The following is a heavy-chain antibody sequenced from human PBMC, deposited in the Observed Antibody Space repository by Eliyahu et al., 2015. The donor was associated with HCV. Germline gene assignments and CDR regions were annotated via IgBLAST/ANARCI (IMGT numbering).Heavy chain of an antibody. Sequence: QVQLVESGGGVVQPGRSLRLSCAASGFTFSSYGMHWVRQAPGKGLEWVAVIWYDGSNKYYADSVKGRFTISRDNSKNTLYLQMNSLRAEDTAVYYCARATSVGGMDYWGQGTLVTVSS. V-gene: IGHV3-33*01. CDR2: IWYDGSNK. J-gene: IGHJ4*02. CDR1: GFTFSSYG. CDR3: ARATSVGGMDY. D-gene: IGHD4-23*01.